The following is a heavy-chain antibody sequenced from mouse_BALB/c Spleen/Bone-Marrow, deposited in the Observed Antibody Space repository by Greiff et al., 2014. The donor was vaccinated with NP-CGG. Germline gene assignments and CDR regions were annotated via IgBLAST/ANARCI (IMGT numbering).Heavy chain of an antibody. CDR3: ARYGYDYFDY. D-gene: IGHD2-2*01. CDR2: IRNKANGYTT. V-gene: IGHV7-3*02. Sequence: VQLKHSGGGLVQPGGSLRLSCATSGFTFTDYYMSWVRQPPGKALEWLGFIRNKANGYTTEYSASVKGRFTISRDNSQSILYLQMNTLRAEDSATYYCARYGYDYFDYWGQGTTLTVSS. J-gene: IGHJ2*01. CDR1: GFTFTDYY.